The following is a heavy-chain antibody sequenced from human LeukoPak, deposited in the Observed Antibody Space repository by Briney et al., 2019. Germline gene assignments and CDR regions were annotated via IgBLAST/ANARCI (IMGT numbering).Heavy chain of an antibody. V-gene: IGHV4-30-2*02. Sequence: SETLSLTCAVSGGSISSGGYSWSWIRQPPGKGLEWIGYIYHSGSTYYNPSLKSRVTISVDTSKNQFSLKLSSVTAADTAVYFCARGYSSRLIHYWGQGTLVTVSS. CDR2: IYHSGST. CDR3: ARGYSSRLIHY. D-gene: IGHD6-13*01. J-gene: IGHJ4*02. CDR1: GGSISSGGYS.